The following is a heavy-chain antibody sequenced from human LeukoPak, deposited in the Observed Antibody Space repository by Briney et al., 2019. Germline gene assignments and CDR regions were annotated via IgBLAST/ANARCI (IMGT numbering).Heavy chain of an antibody. CDR3: ARPPAALYYYGMDV. D-gene: IGHD2-2*01. CDR2: INHSGST. J-gene: IGHJ6*02. V-gene: IGHV4-34*01. Sequence: SETLSLTCAVYGGSFSGYYWSWIRQPPGKGLEWIGEINHSGSTNYNPPLKSRVTISVDTSKNQFSLKLSSVTAADTAVYYCARPPAALYYYGMDVWGQGTTVTVSS. CDR1: GGSFSGYY.